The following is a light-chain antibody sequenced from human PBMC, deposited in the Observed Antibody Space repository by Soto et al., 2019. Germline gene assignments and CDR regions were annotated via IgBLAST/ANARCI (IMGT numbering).Light chain of an antibody. CDR1: QSVSSY. CDR2: GAS. J-gene: IGKJ4*01. CDR3: QQYGSSPLT. V-gene: IGKV3-20*01. Sequence: EVVLTQFPATLSLSPVDGANLSCRASQSVSSYLAWYQQKPGQAPRLLIYGASSRATGIPDRFSGSGSGTDFTLTISRLEPEDFAVYYCQQYGSSPLTFGGGTKVDIK.